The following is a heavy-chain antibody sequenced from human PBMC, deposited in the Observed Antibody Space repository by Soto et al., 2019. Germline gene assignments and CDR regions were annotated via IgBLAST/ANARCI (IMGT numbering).Heavy chain of an antibody. J-gene: IGHJ4*02. CDR3: ASLNIVVVTAIPHTLFDY. V-gene: IGHV4-39*01. CDR2: IYYSGST. CDR1: GGSISSSSYY. D-gene: IGHD2-21*02. Sequence: SETLSLTCTVSGGSISSSSYYWGWIRQPPGKGLEWIGSIYYSGSTYYNPSLKSRVTISVDTSKNQFSLKLSSVTAADTAVYYCASLNIVVVTAIPHTLFDYWGQGTLVTVSS.